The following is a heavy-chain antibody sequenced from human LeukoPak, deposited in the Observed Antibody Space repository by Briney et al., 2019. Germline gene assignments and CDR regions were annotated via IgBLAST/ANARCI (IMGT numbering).Heavy chain of an antibody. CDR3: ARHAGVVVYSDY. CDR1: GGSISSYF. Sequence: PSEALSLTCTVSGGSISSYFRSWIRQPPGKGLEWIGYVYYSGSTKYNPSLKSRVTISVDTSKNQFSLKLSSVTAADTAVYYCARHAGVVVYSDYWGQGTLVTVSS. CDR2: VYYSGST. J-gene: IGHJ4*02. D-gene: IGHD3-22*01. V-gene: IGHV4-59*08.